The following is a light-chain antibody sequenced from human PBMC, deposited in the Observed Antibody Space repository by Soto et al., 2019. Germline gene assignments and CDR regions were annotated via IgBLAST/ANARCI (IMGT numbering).Light chain of an antibody. J-gene: IGKJ5*01. V-gene: IGKV3-20*01. CDR2: GAS. Sequence: EIVLTQSPGTLSLSPGERATLSRRASQSVSSSYLAWYQQKPGQAPRLLIYGASSRATGIPDRFSGRGSGTDFTLTISRLEPEDFAVFYCQQYGSSITFGQGTRLEIK. CDR1: QSVSSSY. CDR3: QQYGSSIT.